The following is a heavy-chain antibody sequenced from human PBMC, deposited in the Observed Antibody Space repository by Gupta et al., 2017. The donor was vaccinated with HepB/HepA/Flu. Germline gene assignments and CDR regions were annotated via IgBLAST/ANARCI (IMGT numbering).Heavy chain of an antibody. CDR1: GYLFASYW. J-gene: IGHJ3*01. CDR2: IYPGDSDI. D-gene: IGHD5-12*01. CDR3: AGVTPFSGYDRRGPFDF. Sequence: EQLVQSGAEVKKPGDSLTISCRASGYLFASYWLGWVRQMPGKGLELMAIIYPGDSDIRYNPPFQGQVTISADKSSRTAYLQWNSLRASDTAMYYCAGVTPFSGYDRRGPFDFWGQGTMVTVSS. V-gene: IGHV5-51*01.